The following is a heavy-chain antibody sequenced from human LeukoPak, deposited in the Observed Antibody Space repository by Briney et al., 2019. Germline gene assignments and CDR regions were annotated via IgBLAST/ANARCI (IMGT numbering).Heavy chain of an antibody. J-gene: IGHJ4*02. CDR1: GFTFSSYG. CDR2: ISSSSSYI. D-gene: IGHD6-6*01. CDR3: ARVGASSSSPGIDY. V-gene: IGHV3-21*01. Sequence: GGSLRLSCAASGFTFSSYGMHWVRQAPGKGLEWVSSISSSSSYIFYADSVKGRFTISRDNAKNSLSLQMKSLGAEDTAVYHCARVGASSSSPGIDYWGQGTLVTVSS.